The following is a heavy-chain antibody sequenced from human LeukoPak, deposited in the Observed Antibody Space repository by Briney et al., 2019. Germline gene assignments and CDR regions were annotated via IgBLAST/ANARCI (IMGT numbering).Heavy chain of an antibody. CDR1: GYTFTSYY. CDR2: IKPSGGST. Sequence: ASVKVSCQASGYTFTSYYMHWVRQAPGQGLEWMGIIKPSGGSTSYAQKFQGRVTMTRDTSTSTVYMELSSLRSEDTAVYYCARDSSSLYYYYYYMDVWGKGTTVTVSS. D-gene: IGHD6-6*01. V-gene: IGHV1-46*01. CDR3: ARDSSSLYYYYYYMDV. J-gene: IGHJ6*03.